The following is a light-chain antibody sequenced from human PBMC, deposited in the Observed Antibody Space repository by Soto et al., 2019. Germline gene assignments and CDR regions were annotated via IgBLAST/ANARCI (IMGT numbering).Light chain of an antibody. Sequence: EIVLTQSPATLSLSPGDRATLSCRASQNIGTYLHWFQQKPGQPPRLLIYAPSTRVTGIPDRISGSGSGTDFSLNISSLKTYDSAVYYCQHNSNLPSTFGQVVKVEIK. CDR1: QNIGTY. V-gene: IGKV3-11*01. CDR2: APS. CDR3: QHNSNLPST. J-gene: IGKJ1*01.